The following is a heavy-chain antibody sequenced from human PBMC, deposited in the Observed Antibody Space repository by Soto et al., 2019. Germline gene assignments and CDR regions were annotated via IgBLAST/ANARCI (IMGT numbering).Heavy chain of an antibody. Sequence: SETLSLTCTVSGGSISSYYWSWIRQPPGKGLEWIGYIYYSGSTNYNPSLKSRVTISVDPSKNQFSLKLSSVTAADTAVYYCARAWAPGYSSSWYYYYGMDVWGQGTTVTVSS. V-gene: IGHV4-59*01. D-gene: IGHD6-13*01. CDR2: IYYSGST. CDR3: ARAWAPGYSSSWYYYYGMDV. J-gene: IGHJ6*02. CDR1: GGSISSYY.